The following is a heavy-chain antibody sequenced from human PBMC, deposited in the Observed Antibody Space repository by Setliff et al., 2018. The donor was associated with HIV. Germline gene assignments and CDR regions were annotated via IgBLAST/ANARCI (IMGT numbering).Heavy chain of an antibody. D-gene: IGHD2-2*01. CDR2: IYYSGSTT. J-gene: IGHJ6*02. CDR3: ARTPYSSSSDV. V-gene: IGHV4-59*11. Sequence: KPSETLSLTCTVSGGSISSHYWSWIRQSPGEGLKWIGSIYYSGSTTNYNPSLKSRVTISVDTSKNQFSLKLSSVTAADTAVYYCARTPYSSSSDVWGQGTTVTVSS. CDR1: GGSISSHY.